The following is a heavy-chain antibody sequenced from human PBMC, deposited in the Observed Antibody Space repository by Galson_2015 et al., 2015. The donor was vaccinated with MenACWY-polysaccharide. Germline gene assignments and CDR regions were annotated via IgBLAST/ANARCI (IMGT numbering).Heavy chain of an antibody. V-gene: IGHV3-30*02. Sequence: SLRLSCAASGFTFSSYGMHWVRQAPGKGLEWVAFIRYDGNNKYYAESVKGRFTISGDNSKNTLYLQMNSLRPEDTAVYYCARADCSGQTCYFAYWGQGTLVTGSS. CDR2: IRYDGNNK. CDR1: GFTFSSYG. D-gene: IGHD2-15*01. J-gene: IGHJ4*02. CDR3: ARADCSGQTCYFAY.